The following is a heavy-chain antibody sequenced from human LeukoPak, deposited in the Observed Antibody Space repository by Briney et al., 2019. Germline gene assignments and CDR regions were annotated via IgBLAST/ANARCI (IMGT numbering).Heavy chain of an antibody. V-gene: IGHV1-69*05. Sequence: ASVKVSCKASGGTFSSYAISRVRQAPGQGLEWMGGIIPIFGTANYAQKFQGRVTITTDESTSTAYMELSSLRSEDTAVYYCARGKRDGYSTFDYWGQGTLVTVSS. CDR1: GGTFSSYA. CDR2: IIPIFGTA. J-gene: IGHJ4*02. D-gene: IGHD5-24*01. CDR3: ARGKRDGYSTFDY.